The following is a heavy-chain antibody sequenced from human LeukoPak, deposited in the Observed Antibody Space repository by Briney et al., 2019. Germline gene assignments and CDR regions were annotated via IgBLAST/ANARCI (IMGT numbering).Heavy chain of an antibody. CDR2: ISSSSNTV. V-gene: IGHV3-11*04. CDR1: GFTFSDYY. Sequence: GSLRLSCAASGFTFSDYYMTWVRQAPGKGLEWASYISSSSNTVYYADSVKGRLTVSRDNANNSLFVQMTNLRAEDTAVYYCARRAMGAASFDYWGQGTLVTVSS. D-gene: IGHD1-26*01. CDR3: ARRAMGAASFDY. J-gene: IGHJ4*02.